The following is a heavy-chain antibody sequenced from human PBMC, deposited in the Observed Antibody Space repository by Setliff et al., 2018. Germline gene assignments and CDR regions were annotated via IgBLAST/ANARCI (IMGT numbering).Heavy chain of an antibody. V-gene: IGHV3-23*03. CDR2: IWAGGDRT. J-gene: IGHJ4*02. Sequence: PGGSLRLSCAASGFTFSYYAMTWVRQAPGKGLEWVAMIWAGGDRTFYSDSVKGRFTISRDNSKNTLYLQMNSLRPEDTAVYYCARTCSGSGCYAGLESWGQGTPVTVSS. CDR1: GFTFSYYA. CDR3: ARTCSGSGCYAGLES. D-gene: IGHD2-15*01.